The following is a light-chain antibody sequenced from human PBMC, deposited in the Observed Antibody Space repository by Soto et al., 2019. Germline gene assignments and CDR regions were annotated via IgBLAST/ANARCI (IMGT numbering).Light chain of an antibody. CDR2: DAS. CDR1: QNVNNW. CDR3: QQLNTFPPFFT. J-gene: IGKJ3*01. V-gene: IGKV1-5*01. Sequence: GDRVTITCRASQNVNNWLAWYQHKPGKAPQLLIYDASVLETGGASRFSGSGSGTEFTLTISSLQPEDFATYFCQQLNTFPPFFTFGPGTKVDIK.